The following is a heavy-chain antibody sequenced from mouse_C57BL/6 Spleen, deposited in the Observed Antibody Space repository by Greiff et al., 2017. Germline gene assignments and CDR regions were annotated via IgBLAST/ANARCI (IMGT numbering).Heavy chain of an antibody. J-gene: IGHJ4*01. D-gene: IGHD1-1*01. V-gene: IGHV10-1*01. CDR3: VRNYGSSYYAMDY. CDR1: GFSFNTYA. Sequence: DVMLVESGGGLVQPKGSLKLSCAASGFSFNTYAMNWVRQAPGKGLEWVARIRSKSNNYATYYADSVKDRFTISRDDSESMLYLQMNNLKTEDTAMYYCVRNYGSSYYAMDYWGQGTSVTVSS. CDR2: IRSKSNNYAT.